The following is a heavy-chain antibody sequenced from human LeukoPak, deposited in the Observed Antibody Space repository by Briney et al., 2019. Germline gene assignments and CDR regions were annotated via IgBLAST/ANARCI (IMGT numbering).Heavy chain of an antibody. CDR1: GFTFSSYE. CDR3: ARALNSGWYYFDY. Sequence: QPGGSLRLSCAASGFTFSSYEMNWVRQAPGKGLEWVSYISSRGTTIYYADSVKGRFTISRDNAKSSLYLQMNSLRAEDTAVYYCARALNSGWYYFDYWGQGTLVTVSS. D-gene: IGHD6-19*01. J-gene: IGHJ4*02. CDR2: ISSRGTTI. V-gene: IGHV3-48*03.